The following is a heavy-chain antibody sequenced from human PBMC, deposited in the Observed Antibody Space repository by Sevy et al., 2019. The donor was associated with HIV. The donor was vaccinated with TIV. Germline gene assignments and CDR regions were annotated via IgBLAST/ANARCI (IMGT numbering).Heavy chain of an antibody. J-gene: IGHJ4*02. D-gene: IGHD6-6*01. CDR2: IKEDGSGR. CDR1: GFTFGSYW. Sequence: GGALRLSCAASGFTFGSYWMTWVRQAPGKGLEWVANIKEDGSGRFYVDSVRGRFTVSRDNAKKTLYLQMNNLRGEDTALYYCARLYSSSSGRGLDNWGQGALLTVSS. V-gene: IGHV3-7*01. CDR3: ARLYSSSSGRGLDN.